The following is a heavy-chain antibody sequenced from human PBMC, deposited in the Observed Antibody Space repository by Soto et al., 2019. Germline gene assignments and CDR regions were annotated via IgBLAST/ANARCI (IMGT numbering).Heavy chain of an antibody. CDR1: GYTFTGYY. CDR2: INPNSGGT. Sequence: ASVKVSCKASGYTFTGYYMHWVRQAPGQGLEWMGWINPNSGGTNYAQKFQGWVTMTRDTSISTAYMELSRLRSDDTAVYYCARGDYDILTGTHIDAFDIWGKGTMVTVSS. J-gene: IGHJ3*02. CDR3: ARGDYDILTGTHIDAFDI. V-gene: IGHV1-2*04. D-gene: IGHD3-9*01.